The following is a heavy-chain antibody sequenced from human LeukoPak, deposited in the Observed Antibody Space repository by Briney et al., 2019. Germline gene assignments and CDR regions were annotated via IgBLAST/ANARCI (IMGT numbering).Heavy chain of an antibody. D-gene: IGHD3-22*01. CDR2: INRDGSDK. Sequence: QPGGSLTLSCEASGFRFSVHWMSWVRQVPGKGRECVGNINRDGSDKYYVDSVKGRFTISRDNAQNSLYLLMNSLGVDDTALYYCARDPYDRGGYGAFDLWGQGTKVTVS. J-gene: IGHJ3*01. V-gene: IGHV3-7*01. CDR1: GFRFSVHW. CDR3: ARDPYDRGGYGAFDL.